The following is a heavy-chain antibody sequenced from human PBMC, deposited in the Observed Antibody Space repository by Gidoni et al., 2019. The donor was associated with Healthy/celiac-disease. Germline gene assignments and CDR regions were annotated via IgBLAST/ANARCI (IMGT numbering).Heavy chain of an antibody. CDR2: IYYRGST. CDR1: GGSISSSRYY. D-gene: IGHD3-10*01. V-gene: IGHV4-39*07. CDR3: ARGEGVRGVIISGGFDY. J-gene: IGHJ4*02. Sequence: QLQLQESGPGLVKPSETLSLTCTVPGGSISSSRYYWGWIRQPPGKGLEWIGSIYYRGSTYSTPSLKSRVTISVDTSKNQFSLKLSSVTAADTAVYYCARGEGVRGVIISGGFDYWGQGTLVTVSS.